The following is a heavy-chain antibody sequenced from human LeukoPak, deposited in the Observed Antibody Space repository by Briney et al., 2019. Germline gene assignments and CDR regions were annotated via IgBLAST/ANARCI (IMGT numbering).Heavy chain of an antibody. J-gene: IGHJ6*02. CDR1: GYTFTSYY. CDR2: MNPSGGST. V-gene: IGHV1-46*01. D-gene: IGHD3-10*01. Sequence: ASVKVSCKASGYTFTSYYMHWVRQAPGQGLEWMGIMNPSGGSTSYAQKFQGRVTMTRDTSTSTVYMELSSLRSEDTAVYYCARSFPTMVRGPLNYYYGMDVWGQGTTVTVSS. CDR3: ARSFPTMVRGPLNYYYGMDV.